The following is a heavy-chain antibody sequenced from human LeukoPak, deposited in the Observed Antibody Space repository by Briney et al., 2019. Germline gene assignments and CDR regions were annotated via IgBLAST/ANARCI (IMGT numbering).Heavy chain of an antibody. Sequence: SETLSLTCTVSGGSISSSSYYWGWIRQPPGKGLEWIGSIYYSGSTYYNPSLKSRVTISVDTSKNQFSLKLSSVTAADTAVYYCARDRLDYDSSGYYQSWFDPWAQGTLVTVSS. CDR1: GGSISSSSYY. J-gene: IGHJ5*02. V-gene: IGHV4-39*07. D-gene: IGHD3-22*01. CDR2: IYYSGST. CDR3: ARDRLDYDSSGYYQSWFDP.